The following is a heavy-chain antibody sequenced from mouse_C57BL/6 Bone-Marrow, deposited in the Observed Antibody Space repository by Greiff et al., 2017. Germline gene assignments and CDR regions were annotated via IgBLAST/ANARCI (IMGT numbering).Heavy chain of an antibody. J-gene: IGHJ4*01. CDR1: GYTFTDYY. D-gene: IGHD1-1*01. CDR2: IYPGSGNT. CDR3: ARRGAPYYYGSSGAMEY. Sequence: VQLQQSGAELVRPGASVKLSCKASGYTFTDYYINWVKQRPGQGLEWIGRIYPGSGNTYYNEKFKGKATLTADKSSSAAYMQLSSLTSEDSAVYFCARRGAPYYYGSSGAMEYWGQGTSVTVSS. V-gene: IGHV1-76*01.